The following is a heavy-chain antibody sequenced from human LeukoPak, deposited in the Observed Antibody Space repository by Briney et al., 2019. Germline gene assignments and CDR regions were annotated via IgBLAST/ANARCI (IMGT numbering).Heavy chain of an antibody. V-gene: IGHV4-59*12. CDR2: IFDTVTT. J-gene: IGHJ4*02. D-gene: IGHD2-15*01. CDR1: GGSISSYY. Sequence: PSETLSLTCTVSGGSISSYYWTWIRQSPGKGLEWIGNIFDTVTTNYNPSLSSRVTISVDTSKNQFYLRLSSVTAADTAVYYCARTPALGPYYFDYWGQGTLVTVSS. CDR3: ARTPALGPYYFDY.